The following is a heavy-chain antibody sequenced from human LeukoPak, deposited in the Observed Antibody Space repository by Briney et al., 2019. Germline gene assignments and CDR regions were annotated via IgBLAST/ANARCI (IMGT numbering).Heavy chain of an antibody. CDR2: IYTSGST. V-gene: IGHV4-4*09. CDR1: GGSISSYY. Sequence: SETLSLTCTVSGGSISSYYWSWIRQPPGKGLEWIGYIYTSGSTNYNPSLKSRVTISADTSKNQFSLKLSSVTAADTAVYYCARRTYYYYMDVWGKGTTVIVSS. CDR3: ARRTYYYYMDV. J-gene: IGHJ6*03.